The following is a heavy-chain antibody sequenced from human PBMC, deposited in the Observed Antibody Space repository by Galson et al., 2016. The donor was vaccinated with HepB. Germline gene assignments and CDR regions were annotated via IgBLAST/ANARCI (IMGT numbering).Heavy chain of an antibody. CDR3: ARSYNWNYFYAMDV. D-gene: IGHD1-20*01. Sequence: SETLSLTCTVSGVSISSSRYFWGWIRQPPRKGLEWIGNVYYNGSTYYNPSLKSRVTISVDTSRNRISLKLSSVTAADTAVYYCARSYNWNYFYAMDVWGQGTTVTVPS. CDR1: GVSISSSRYF. CDR2: VYYNGST. J-gene: IGHJ6*02. V-gene: IGHV4-39*01.